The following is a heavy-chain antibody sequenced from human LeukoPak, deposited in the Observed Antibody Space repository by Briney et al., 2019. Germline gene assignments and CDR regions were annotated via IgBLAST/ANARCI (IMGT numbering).Heavy chain of an antibody. CDR3: ARAQIDY. CDR2: IKDDGSEK. V-gene: IGHV3-7*03. Sequence: GGSLRLSCVGSGFTFSSYWMTWVRQAPGKGLEWVANIKDDGSEKYSVDSVKGRFTISRDNAKNLLYLQMSSLRAEDTAVYYFARAQIDYWGQGTLVTVSS. CDR1: GFTFSSYW. J-gene: IGHJ4*02.